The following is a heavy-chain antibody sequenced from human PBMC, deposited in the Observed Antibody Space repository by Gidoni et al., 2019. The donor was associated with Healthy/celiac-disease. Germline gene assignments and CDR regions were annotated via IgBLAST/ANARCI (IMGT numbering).Heavy chain of an antibody. CDR2: IYHSWRP. Sequence: QVQLQESGPGLVTPSGTLSLTFAVAGGSFSSSNWWSWVRQPPGKGLEWLGEIYHSWRPNYNPSLKSLVTISVDKSKSQFSLKLSSVTAADTAVYYCASALGYYYDSSGYSTRNYGMDVWGQGTTVTVSS. CDR1: GGSFSSSNW. V-gene: IGHV4-4*02. D-gene: IGHD3-22*01. CDR3: ASALGYYYDSSGYSTRNYGMDV. J-gene: IGHJ6*02.